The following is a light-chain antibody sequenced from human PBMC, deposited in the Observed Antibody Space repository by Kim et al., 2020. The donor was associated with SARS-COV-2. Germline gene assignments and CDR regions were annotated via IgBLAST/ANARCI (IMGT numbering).Light chain of an antibody. CDR1: SSDVGSYNL. J-gene: IGLJ1*01. CDR3: CSYAGSSTYV. V-gene: IGLV2-23*02. CDR2: EVR. Sequence: GQSITTSCTGTSSDVGSYNLVSWYQQHPGKAPNLLIYEVRKRPSGVSNRFSGSKSGNTASLTISGLQAEDEADYYCCSYAGSSTYVFGTGTKVTVL.